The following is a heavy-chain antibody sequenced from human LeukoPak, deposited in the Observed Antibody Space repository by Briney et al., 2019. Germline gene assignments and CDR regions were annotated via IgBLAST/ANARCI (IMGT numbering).Heavy chain of an antibody. J-gene: IGHJ4*02. V-gene: IGHV3-23*01. Sequence: PSETLSLTCAVYGGSFSGYYWSWIRQPPGKGLEWVSAISGSGGSTYYADSVKGRFTISRDNSKNTLYLQMNSLRAEDTAVYYCAKDRLLWFGETFDYWGQGTLVTVSS. CDR3: AKDRLLWFGETFDY. CDR2: ISGSGGST. CDR1: GGSFSGYY. D-gene: IGHD3-10*01.